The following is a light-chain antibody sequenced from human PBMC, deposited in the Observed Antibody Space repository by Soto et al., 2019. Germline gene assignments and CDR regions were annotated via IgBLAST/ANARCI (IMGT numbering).Light chain of an antibody. CDR3: QQRSDWRST. CDR2: DAI. V-gene: IGKV3-11*01. CDR1: QSISYY. J-gene: IGKJ1*01. Sequence: EIVLTQSPSTLSLSPGERATLSCRASQSISYYLAWYQQKPGQAPRLLIYDAIKRATGIPGRFRGSGPGTDFTLTISSLEPEEFAVYYCQQRSDWRSTFGQGTKVDI.